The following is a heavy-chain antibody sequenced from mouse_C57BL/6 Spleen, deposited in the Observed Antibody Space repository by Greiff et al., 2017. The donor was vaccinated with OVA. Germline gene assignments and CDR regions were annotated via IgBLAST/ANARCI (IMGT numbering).Heavy chain of an antibody. CDR1: GYSITSGYY. D-gene: IGHD2-5*01. CDR3: ARENSNYDY. V-gene: IGHV3-6*01. Sequence: ESGPGLVEPSQSLSLTCSVTGYSITSGYYWNWIRQFPGNKLEWMGYISYDGSNNYNPSLKNRISITRDTSKNQFFLKLNSVTTEDTATYYCARENSNYDYWGQGTTLTVSS. J-gene: IGHJ2*01. CDR2: ISYDGSN.